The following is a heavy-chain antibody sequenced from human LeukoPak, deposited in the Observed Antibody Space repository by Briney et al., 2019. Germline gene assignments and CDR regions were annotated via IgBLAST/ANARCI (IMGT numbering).Heavy chain of an antibody. J-gene: IGHJ4*02. D-gene: IGHD6-19*01. CDR3: ARASSGPNEENYFDY. CDR2: IIPILGIA. CDR1: GGTFSSYA. V-gene: IGHV1-69*04. Sequence: ASVKVSCKASGGTFSSYAISWVRQAPGQGLEWMGRIIPILGIANYAQKFQGRVTITADKSTSTAYMELSSLRSEDTAVYYCARASSGPNEENYFDYWGQGTLVTVSS.